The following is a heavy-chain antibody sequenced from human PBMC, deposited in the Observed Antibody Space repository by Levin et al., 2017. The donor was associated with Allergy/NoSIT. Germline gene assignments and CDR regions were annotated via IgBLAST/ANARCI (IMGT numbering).Heavy chain of an antibody. V-gene: IGHV4-30-4*01. J-gene: IGHJ4*02. Sequence: SETLSLTCTVSGGSISSGDYYWSWIRQPPGKGLEWIGYIHYSGSTYYNPSLKSRVTISVDTSKNQFSLKLSPVTAADTAVYYCARVFTEGRGLNVVPAAIRGGFDYWGQGTLVTVSS. CDR3: ARVFTEGRGLNVVPAAIRGGFDY. CDR2: IHYSGST. CDR1: GGSISSGDYY. D-gene: IGHD2-2*02.